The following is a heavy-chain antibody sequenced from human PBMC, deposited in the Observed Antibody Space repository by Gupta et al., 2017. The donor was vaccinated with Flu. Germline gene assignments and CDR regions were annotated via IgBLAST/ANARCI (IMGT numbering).Heavy chain of an antibody. V-gene: IGHV3-23*01. J-gene: IGHJ4*02. CDR2: ISVGGGST. Sequence: EVQLLESGGGLVQPGGCLTLSFAAAGFTFTTYAMSWVRQGPGKGLEWVSLISVGGGSTYYADSVKGRSTISRDNSKNTLSLQMNSLRAEDTAVYYCAKAVGNSPGRYYFDYWGQGTLVAVSS. CDR1: GFTFTTYA. CDR3: AKAVGNSPGRYYFDY. D-gene: IGHD4-23*01.